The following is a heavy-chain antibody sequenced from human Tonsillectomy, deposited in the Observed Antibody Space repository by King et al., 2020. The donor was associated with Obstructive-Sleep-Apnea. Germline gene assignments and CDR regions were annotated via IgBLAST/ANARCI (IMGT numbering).Heavy chain of an antibody. Sequence: VQLVESGGGLVQPGGSLRLSCAASGFAFSTYWVHWVRQVPGKDLVWVSVINPDGRDIRYADSVKGRFTISRDNARNTVYLQLSSLRPEDTAVYYCGRDPESALSLDYWGHGTLVTVSS. J-gene: IGHJ4*01. CDR1: GFAFSTYW. CDR3: GRDPESALSLDY. V-gene: IGHV3-74*01. D-gene: IGHD3-16*02. CDR2: INPDGRDI.